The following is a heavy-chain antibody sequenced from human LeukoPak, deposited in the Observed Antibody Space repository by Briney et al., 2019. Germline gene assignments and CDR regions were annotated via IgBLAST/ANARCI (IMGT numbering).Heavy chain of an antibody. J-gene: IGHJ4*02. D-gene: IGHD2-8*01. CDR3: AREKWD. V-gene: IGHV3-23*01. CDR2: ISGSGDSP. CDR1: EFTFTNYA. Sequence: GGSLRLSCAASEFTFTNYALSWVRQAPGKGLEWVSAISGSGDSPYYADSVKGRFTISRDNAKNSLYLQMNSLRAEDTAVYYCAREKWDWGQGTLVTVSS.